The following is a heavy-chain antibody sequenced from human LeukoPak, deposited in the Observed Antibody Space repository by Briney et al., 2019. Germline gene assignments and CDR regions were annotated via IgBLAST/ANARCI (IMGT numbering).Heavy chain of an antibody. CDR2: ISSSSSYI. CDR3: ARSTYSSSSPFDY. Sequence: GGSLRLSCAASGFTFSSYSMNWVRQAPGKGLEWVSSISSSSSYIYYADSVKGRFTISRDNAKNSLYLQMNSLRAEDTAVYYCARSTYSSSSPFDYWGQGILVTVSS. D-gene: IGHD6-6*01. V-gene: IGHV3-21*01. J-gene: IGHJ4*02. CDR1: GFTFSSYS.